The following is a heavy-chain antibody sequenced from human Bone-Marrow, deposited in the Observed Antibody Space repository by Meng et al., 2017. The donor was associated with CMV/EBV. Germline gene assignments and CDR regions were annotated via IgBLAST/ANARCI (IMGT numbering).Heavy chain of an antibody. CDR2: INPNSGGT. CDR3: AREVVVVPAATHYYYYYYGMDV. J-gene: IGHJ6*02. D-gene: IGHD2-2*01. V-gene: IGHV1-2*02. Sequence: ASVKVSCKASGGTFSSYAISWVRQAPGQGLEWMGWINPNSGGTNYAQKFQGRVTMTRDTSISTAYMELSRLRSDDTAVYYCAREVVVVPAATHYYYYYYGMDVWGQGTTVTVSS. CDR1: GGTFSSYA.